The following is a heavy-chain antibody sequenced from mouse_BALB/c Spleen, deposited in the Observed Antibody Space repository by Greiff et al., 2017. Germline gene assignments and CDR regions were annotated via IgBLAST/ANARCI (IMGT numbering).Heavy chain of an antibody. Sequence: VQLQQSGAELVRPGASVKLSCKASGYTFTSYWINWVKQRPGQGLEWIGNIYPSDSYTNYNQKFKDKATLTVDKSSSTAYMQLSSPTSEDSAVYYCTRGYYGSTWYFDVWGAGTTVTVSS. V-gene: IGHV1-69*02. D-gene: IGHD1-1*01. CDR3: TRGYYGSTWYFDV. J-gene: IGHJ1*01. CDR1: GYTFTSYW. CDR2: IYPSDSYT.